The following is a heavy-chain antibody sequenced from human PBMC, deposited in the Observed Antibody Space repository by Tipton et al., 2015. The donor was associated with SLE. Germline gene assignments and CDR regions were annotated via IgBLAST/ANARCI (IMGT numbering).Heavy chain of an antibody. CDR1: GFTFSNYN. CDR2: ISSSSSFI. J-gene: IGHJ6*02. V-gene: IGHV3-21*01. D-gene: IGHD3-10*01. CDR3: VRDRGSMDV. Sequence: SLRLSCSGSGFTFSNYNMNWVRQAPGKGLEWVSSISSSSSFIYYADSLQGRVIISRDNSKNSVYLQMNSLRVDDTAVYYCVRDRGSMDVWGPGTTVTVSS.